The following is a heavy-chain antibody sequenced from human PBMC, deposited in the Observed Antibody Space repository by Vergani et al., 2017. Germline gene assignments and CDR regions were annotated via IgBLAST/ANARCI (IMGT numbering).Heavy chain of an antibody. V-gene: IGHV3-11*04. CDR1: GFTFSDYY. Sequence: QVQLVESGGGLVKPGGSLRLSCAASGFTFSDYYMSWIRQAPGKGLEWVSYISSSGSTIYYADSVKGRFTISRDNAKNSLYLQMNSLRAEDTAVYYCARDPYYYGSGSYYFPHYYYGMDVWGQGTTVTVSS. J-gene: IGHJ6*02. D-gene: IGHD3-10*01. CDR2: ISSSGSTI. CDR3: ARDPYYYGSGSYYFPHYYYGMDV.